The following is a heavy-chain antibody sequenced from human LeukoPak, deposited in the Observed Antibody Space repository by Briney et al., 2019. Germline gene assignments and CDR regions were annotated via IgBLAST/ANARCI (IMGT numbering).Heavy chain of an antibody. CDR1: GFIFSNYA. CDR3: TKFDAPSGRKNY. V-gene: IGHV3-23*01. CDR2: SETDAST. J-gene: IGHJ4*02. Sequence: GGSLKLSCAASGFIFSNYAMNWVRQAPGKGLEWVSTSETDASTYYADSVKGRFTISRDNSKNMLYMQMNSLRAEDTAVYYCTKFDAPSGRKNYWGQGTLVTVSS.